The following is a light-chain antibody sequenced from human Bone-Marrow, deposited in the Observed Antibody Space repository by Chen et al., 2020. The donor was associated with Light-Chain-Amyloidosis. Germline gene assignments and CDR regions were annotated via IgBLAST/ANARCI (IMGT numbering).Light chain of an antibody. J-gene: IGLJ1*01. Sequence: QSALTQPASVSWSPVQAITISGTGTSGDVGTYNYVSWYQQHPGKAPKVMIYAVSNRPSGVSNRFSGSKSGNTASLTISGLQAEDEADYYCSSFTSSSSYVFGPGTKVTVL. CDR2: AVS. CDR1: SGDVGTYNY. CDR3: SSFTSSSSYV. V-gene: IGLV2-14*01.